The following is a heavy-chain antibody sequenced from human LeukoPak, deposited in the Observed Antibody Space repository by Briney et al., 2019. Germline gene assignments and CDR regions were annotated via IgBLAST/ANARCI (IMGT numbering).Heavy chain of an antibody. CDR1: GFTFSTYS. Sequence: GGSLRLSCAASGFTFSTYSMNWVRQAPGKGLEWVSSISSSSTYIYYADSVKGRFTISRDNAKNSLFLQMNSLRAEDTAVYYCARGLPGGLEFRGQGTLVTVSS. CDR3: ARGLPGGLEF. J-gene: IGHJ4*02. V-gene: IGHV3-21*01. CDR2: ISSSSTYI. D-gene: IGHD1-14*01.